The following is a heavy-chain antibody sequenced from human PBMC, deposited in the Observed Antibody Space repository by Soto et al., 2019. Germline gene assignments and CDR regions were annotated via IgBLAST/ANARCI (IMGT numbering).Heavy chain of an antibody. D-gene: IGHD2-2*01. CDR2: ISAYNGNT. Sequence: QVQLVQSGAEVKKPGASVKVSCKASGYTFTSYGISWVRQAPGQGLEWMGWISAYNGNTNYAQKLQGRVTMTTDTSTSTAYIELRSLRSDDTAVYYCARSWDCSSTSCYYYYGMDVWGQGTTVTVSS. J-gene: IGHJ6*02. V-gene: IGHV1-18*01. CDR1: GYTFTSYG. CDR3: ARSWDCSSTSCYYYYGMDV.